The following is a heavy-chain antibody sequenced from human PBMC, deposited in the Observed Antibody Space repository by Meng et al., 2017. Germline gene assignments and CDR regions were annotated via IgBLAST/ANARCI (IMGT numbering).Heavy chain of an antibody. J-gene: IGHJ4*02. CDR1: GFTFSSYG. CDR3: ARGLLSTPEYYFDY. D-gene: IGHD2-15*01. Sequence: QVQLVESGGGVVQPGRSLRLSCAASGFTFSSYGMHWVRQAPVKGLEWVAVIWYDGSNKYYADSVKGRFTISRDNSKNTLYLQMNSLRAEDTAVYYCARGLLSTPEYYFDYWGQGTLVTVSS. CDR2: IWYDGSNK. V-gene: IGHV3-33*01.